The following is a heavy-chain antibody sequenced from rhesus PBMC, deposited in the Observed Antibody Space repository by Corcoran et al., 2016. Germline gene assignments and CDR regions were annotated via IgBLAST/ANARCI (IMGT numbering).Heavy chain of an antibody. CDR3: ARGEDLDWSLLDY. J-gene: IGHJ4*01. V-gene: IGHV4-65*01. Sequence: QVQLQESGPGLVKPSETLSLTCAVSGGSGSSSNWWSWIREPPGKGLGWIGYISGSCGITYSNPSLKGRVTISSAASKNQFSLKLSSVTAAAAAMYYCARGEDLDWSLLDYWGQGVLVTVSS. CDR1: GGSGSSSNW. D-gene: IGHD3-3*01. CDR2: ISGSCGIT.